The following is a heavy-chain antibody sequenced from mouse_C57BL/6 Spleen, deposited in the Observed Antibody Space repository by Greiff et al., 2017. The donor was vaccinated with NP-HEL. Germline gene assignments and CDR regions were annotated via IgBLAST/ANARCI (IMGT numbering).Heavy chain of an antibody. CDR2: IDPENGDT. V-gene: IGHV14-4*01. CDR3: TIPQRREVRYAMDY. Sequence: EVQLQQSGAELVRPGASVKLSCTASGFNIKDDYMHWVKQRPEQGLEWIGWIDPENGDTEYASKFQGKATITADTSSNTAYLQLSSLTSEDTAVYYCTIPQRREVRYAMDYWGQGTSVTVSS. D-gene: IGHD2-14*01. CDR1: GFNIKDDY. J-gene: IGHJ4*01.